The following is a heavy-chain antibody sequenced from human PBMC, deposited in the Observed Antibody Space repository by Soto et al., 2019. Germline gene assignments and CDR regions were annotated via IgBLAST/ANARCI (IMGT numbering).Heavy chain of an antibody. CDR3: AKARYYDSTGYLYYFDY. V-gene: IGHV3-23*01. D-gene: IGHD3-22*01. J-gene: IGHJ4*02. Sequence: GSLRLSCAASGFTFSSYGMRWVRQAPGQGLEWISSISGRGGSTYYADSVKGRFPISRDISKNTLYLQMNRLRAEDTAVYYCAKARYYDSTGYLYYFDYWGQGTLVTVSS. CDR2: ISGRGGST. CDR1: GFTFSSYG.